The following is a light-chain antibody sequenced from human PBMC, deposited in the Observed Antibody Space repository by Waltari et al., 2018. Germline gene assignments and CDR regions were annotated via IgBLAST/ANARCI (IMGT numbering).Light chain of an antibody. V-gene: IGLV2-23*01. Sequence: QSALTQPASVSGSPGQSIPISCTGTSSGVGSYNLVSWYQQPPGKAPKLMIYEGSKRPSGVSNRFSGSKSGNTASLTISGLQAEDEADYYCCSYAGAVFGGGTKLTIL. CDR1: SSGVGSYNL. J-gene: IGLJ3*02. CDR2: EGS. CDR3: CSYAGAV.